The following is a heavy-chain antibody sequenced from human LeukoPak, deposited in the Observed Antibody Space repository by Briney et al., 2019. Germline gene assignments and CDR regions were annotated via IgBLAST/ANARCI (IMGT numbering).Heavy chain of an antibody. J-gene: IGHJ4*02. CDR1: GFSLSTSGMC. CDR2: IDWDDYK. CDR3: ARNNRLSTIDY. V-gene: IGHV2-70*11. Sequence: SGPALVKPTQTLTLTCTFSGFSLSTSGMCVTWIRQPPGKALEWLARIDWDDYKYYSTSLKTRLTISKDTSRHQVVLTMTNMDPVDTATYYCARNNRLSTIDYWGQGTLVTVSS. D-gene: IGHD1-1*01.